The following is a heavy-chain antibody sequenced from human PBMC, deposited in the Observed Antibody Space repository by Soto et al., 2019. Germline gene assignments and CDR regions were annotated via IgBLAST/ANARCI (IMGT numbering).Heavy chain of an antibody. CDR3: ATFSGFFTISPFDA. CDR1: GDSISSVNW. Sequence: PSETLSLTCGVSGDSISSVNWWSWVRQSPGGGLEWIGEIYHSGSTNYNPSLKSRVTVSVDKSKNQFSLQLTSVTAADTAVYYCATFSGFFTISPFDAWGQGSLVTVSS. CDR2: IYHSGST. J-gene: IGHJ5*02. V-gene: IGHV4-4*02. D-gene: IGHD2-8*01.